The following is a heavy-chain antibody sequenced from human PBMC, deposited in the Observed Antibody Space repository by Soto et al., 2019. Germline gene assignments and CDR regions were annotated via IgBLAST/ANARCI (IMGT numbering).Heavy chain of an antibody. D-gene: IGHD2-15*01. J-gene: IGHJ4*02. Sequence: EVQLVESGGGLVQPGGSLRLSCAASGFPFETSWMTWVRQAPGQGLEWVANVKQDGSEKYYVDAVKGRFTISRDNAKNSRYLQMNSLRVEDTAVYFCVRERISSWGQGTLGTVSS. V-gene: IGHV3-7*01. CDR2: VKQDGSEK. CDR3: VRERISS. CDR1: GFPFETSW.